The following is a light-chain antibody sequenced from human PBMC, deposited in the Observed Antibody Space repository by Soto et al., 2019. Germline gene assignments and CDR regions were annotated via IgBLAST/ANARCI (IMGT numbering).Light chain of an antibody. J-gene: IGKJ3*01. CDR3: QQRSNWQFT. CDR2: DAS. CDR1: QSVSSY. Sequence: EIVLTQSPATLSSSAGERATLSCRASQSVSSYLAWYQQKPGQAPRLRIYDASNRATGIPARFSGSGSGTDFTLTISSLEPEDFAVYYCQQRSNWQFTFGPGTKVDIK. V-gene: IGKV3-11*01.